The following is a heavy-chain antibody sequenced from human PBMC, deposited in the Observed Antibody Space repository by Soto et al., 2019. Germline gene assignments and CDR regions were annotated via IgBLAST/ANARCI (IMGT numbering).Heavy chain of an antibody. CDR1: GGSISSGDYY. D-gene: IGHD1-1*01. J-gene: IGHJ5*02. CDR3: ARMKRIHLFDP. V-gene: IGHV4-30-4*01. Sequence: LSLTCTVSGGSISSGDYYWSWIRQPPGKGLEWIGYIYYSGSTYYNPSLKSRVTISVDTSKNQFSLKLSSVTAADTAVYYCARMKRIHLFDPWGQGTLVTVSS. CDR2: IYYSGST.